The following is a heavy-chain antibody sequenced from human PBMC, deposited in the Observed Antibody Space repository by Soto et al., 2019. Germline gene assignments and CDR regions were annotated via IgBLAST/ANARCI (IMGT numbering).Heavy chain of an antibody. Sequence: QVQLQESGPGLVKPSETLSLTCTVSGGSISSYYWSWIRQPPGKGLEWIGYIYYSGSTNYNPSLNTRLTISVDTSKSQFSLKLSSVTAPDTPVYYCARKYSCYEWIFDYWCQATMVTASS. CDR2: IYYSGST. CDR1: GGSISSYY. V-gene: IGHV4-59*08. D-gene: IGHD5-12*01. J-gene: IGHJ4*02. CDR3: ARKYSCYEWIFDY.